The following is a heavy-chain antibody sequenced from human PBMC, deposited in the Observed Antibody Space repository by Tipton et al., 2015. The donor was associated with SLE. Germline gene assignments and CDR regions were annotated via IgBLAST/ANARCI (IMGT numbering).Heavy chain of an antibody. CDR2: IYYSGNT. D-gene: IGHD1-7*01. J-gene: IGHJ6*04. CDR1: GGSISSGGYY. Sequence: TLSLPCTVSGGSISSGGYYWTWIRQLPGKGLEWIGYIYYSGNTYYNPSLGSRLTISVDTSKDQFSLRLTSVTAADTAVYYCARATDWNLSPDVWGKGTTVTVSS. CDR3: ARATDWNLSPDV. V-gene: IGHV4-31*03.